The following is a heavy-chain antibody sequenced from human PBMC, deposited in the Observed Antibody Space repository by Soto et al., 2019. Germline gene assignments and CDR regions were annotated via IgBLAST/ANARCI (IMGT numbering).Heavy chain of an antibody. Sequence: GGSLRLSCAASGFTFTRYSMNWVRQAPGKGLEWVSSIGSTTNYIYYADSMKGRFTVSRDNAKNSVYLEMNSLSAEDTAVYYCARESEDLTSNFDYWGQGTLVTVSS. CDR1: GFTFTRYS. CDR2: IGSTTNYI. J-gene: IGHJ4*02. V-gene: IGHV3-21*01. CDR3: ARESEDLTSNFDY.